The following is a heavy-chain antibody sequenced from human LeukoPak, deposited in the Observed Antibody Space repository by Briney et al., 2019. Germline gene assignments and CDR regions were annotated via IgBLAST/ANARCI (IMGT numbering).Heavy chain of an antibody. Sequence: PSETLPLTCTVSGGSISSYYWSWIRQPPGKGLEWIGYIHYSGSTNYNPSLQSRVTISVDTSKNQFSLKLSSVTAADTAVYYCVAAAGRIDYWGQGTLVTVSS. CDR2: IHYSGST. V-gene: IGHV4-59*01. D-gene: IGHD6-13*01. CDR1: GGSISSYY. J-gene: IGHJ4*02. CDR3: VAAAGRIDY.